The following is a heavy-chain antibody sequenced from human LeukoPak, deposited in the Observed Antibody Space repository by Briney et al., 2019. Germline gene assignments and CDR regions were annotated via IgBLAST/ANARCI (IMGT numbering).Heavy chain of an antibody. CDR3: ARVAGYLPKRWFDP. J-gene: IGHJ5*02. V-gene: IGHV4-34*01. Sequence: PSDTLSLTCAVYGGSFSGFYWSWIRHVPGKGLEWIGEINYTGSTSYNPSLKSRVTISVATSQNQFFLLLTSVTAADTAVYYCARVAGYLPKRWFDPWGQGTHVTVSS. D-gene: IGHD6-25*01. CDR1: GGSFSGFY. CDR2: INYTGST.